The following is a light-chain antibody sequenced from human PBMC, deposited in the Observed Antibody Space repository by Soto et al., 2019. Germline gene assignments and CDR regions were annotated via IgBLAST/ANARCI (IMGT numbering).Light chain of an antibody. CDR2: DAS. Sequence: DIQMTQSPSTLSASLGDRVTITCRASQSISSRLAWYQQKPGKAPKLLIYDASSLESGVPSRFSGSGSVTDFTLTISSLQPEDFATYYCQQSYSTPITFGQGTRLEI. V-gene: IGKV1-5*01. CDR3: QQSYSTPIT. CDR1: QSISSR. J-gene: IGKJ5*01.